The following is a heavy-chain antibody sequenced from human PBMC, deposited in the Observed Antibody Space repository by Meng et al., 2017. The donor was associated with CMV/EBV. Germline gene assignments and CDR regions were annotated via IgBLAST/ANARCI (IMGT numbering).Heavy chain of an antibody. CDR3: ARDYGDYVFDY. J-gene: IGHJ4*02. V-gene: IGHV1-46*01. CDR1: GYTFTRFH. D-gene: IGHD4-17*01. CDR2: IIPSSGST. Sequence: ASVKVSCKTSGYTFTRFHMHWVRQAPGQGLEWMGKIIPSSGSTTYAPRFQGRVTMTRDTSTSTVYMELNSPRSEDTAVYSCARDYGDYVFDYWGQGTLVTVSS.